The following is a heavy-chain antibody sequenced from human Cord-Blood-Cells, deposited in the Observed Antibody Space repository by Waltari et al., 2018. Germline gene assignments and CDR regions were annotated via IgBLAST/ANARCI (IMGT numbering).Heavy chain of an antibody. CDR3: ARESPYGSGSYYFDY. CDR1: GGSISSGSYY. Sequence: QVQLQESGPGLVKPSQTLSLTCTVSGGSISSGSYYWSWIRQPAGKGLEWIGYIYTSGGTNYNPPLKSRGTISVDTSKNQFSLKLSSVTAADTAVYYCARESPYGSGSYYFDYWGQGTLVTVSS. CDR2: IYTSGGT. V-gene: IGHV4-61*09. J-gene: IGHJ4*02. D-gene: IGHD3-10*01.